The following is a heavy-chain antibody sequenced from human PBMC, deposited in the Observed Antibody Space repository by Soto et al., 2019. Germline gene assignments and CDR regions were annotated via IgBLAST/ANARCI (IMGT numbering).Heavy chain of an antibody. V-gene: IGHV1-18*01. Sequence: QVQLVQSGPEVKRSGASVTVSCKTSGYSFLNYGITWVRQAPGQVLEWMGWISPKKGNTNYAQKFQGRVTLTTNASPSIVYMQLRSLKSDDTAVYYCAREHMPNCDTTSCYLPWLQPWGQGTLVAVSS. CDR2: ISPKKGNT. CDR1: GYSFLNYG. J-gene: IGHJ5*02. D-gene: IGHD2-15*01. CDR3: AREHMPNCDTTSCYLPWLQP.